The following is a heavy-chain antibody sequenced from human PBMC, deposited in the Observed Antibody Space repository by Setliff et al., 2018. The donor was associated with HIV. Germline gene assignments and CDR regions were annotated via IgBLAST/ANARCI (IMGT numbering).Heavy chain of an antibody. D-gene: IGHD2-15*01. Sequence: PGGSLRLSCAASGFTFDDYGMSWVRQAPGKGLEWVSGVNWNGGSIGYADSVKGRFTISRDNAKNSLYLQMNSLRAEDTALYYCARDDIGYCTGGSCSLFDFWGQGALVTVSS. CDR1: GFTFDDYG. CDR2: VNWNGGSI. CDR3: ARDDIGYCTGGSCSLFDF. V-gene: IGHV3-20*04. J-gene: IGHJ4*02.